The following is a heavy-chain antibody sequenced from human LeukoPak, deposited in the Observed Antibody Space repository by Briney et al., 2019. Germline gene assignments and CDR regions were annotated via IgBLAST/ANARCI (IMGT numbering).Heavy chain of an antibody. D-gene: IGHD2-21*02. Sequence: GGSLRLSCAASGFTLSSYEMHWVRHAPGKGLGWVSRINSDGSRTGYADSVKGRFTISRDNAKNTLYLQMNSLRAEDTAIYYCARELPREVTLDYWGQGTLVTVSS. V-gene: IGHV3-74*01. CDR3: ARELPREVTLDY. CDR2: INSDGSRT. J-gene: IGHJ4*02. CDR1: GFTLSSYE.